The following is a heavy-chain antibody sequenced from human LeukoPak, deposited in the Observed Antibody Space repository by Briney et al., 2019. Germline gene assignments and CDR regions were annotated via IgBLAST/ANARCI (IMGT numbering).Heavy chain of an antibody. CDR3: ARFTGGTELFDY. V-gene: IGHV3-21*01. Sequence: GGSLRLSCAASGFTFSSYSMNWVRQAPGKGLEWVSSISSSSSYIYYADSVKGRFTISRDNAKNSLYLQMNSLRAEDTAVYYCARFTGGTELFDYWGQGTLVTVSS. CDR1: GFTFSSYS. CDR2: ISSSSSYI. J-gene: IGHJ4*02. D-gene: IGHD1-14*01.